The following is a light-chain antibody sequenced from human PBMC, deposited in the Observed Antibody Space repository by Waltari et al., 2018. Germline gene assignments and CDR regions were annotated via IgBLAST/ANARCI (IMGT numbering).Light chain of an antibody. CDR2: GAS. CDR1: QSVGSN. J-gene: IGKJ1*01. CDR3: QQYKNWPAWT. V-gene: IGKV3-15*01. Sequence: EIVMTQSPATLSVSPGERATLSCRASQSVGSNLAWYQQKPGQAPRLLIYGASTRATGTPATCIAGGSGTEFALTIGSLQSGVVAVYYCQQYKNWPAWTLGQGTEVEIE.